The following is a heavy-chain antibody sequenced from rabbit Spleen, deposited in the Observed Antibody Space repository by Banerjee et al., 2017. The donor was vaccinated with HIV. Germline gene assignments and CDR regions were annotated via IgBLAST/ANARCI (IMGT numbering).Heavy chain of an antibody. D-gene: IGHD8-1*01. Sequence: QEQLEESGGDLVKPGASLTLTCKASGIDFSRHYYICWVRQAPGKGPEWIACIYVGGGVATYYATWAKGRFTISKSSSTTVTLQMTSLTAADTATYFCARDTGSSFSTYGMDLWGQGTLVTVS. CDR1: GIDFSRHYY. CDR3: ARDTGSSFSTYGMDL. CDR2: IYVGGGVAT. V-gene: IGHV1S45*01. J-gene: IGHJ6*01.